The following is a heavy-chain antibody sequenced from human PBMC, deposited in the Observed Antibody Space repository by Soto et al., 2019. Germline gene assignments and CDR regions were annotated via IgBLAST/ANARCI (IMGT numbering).Heavy chain of an antibody. CDR3: ARDLGGRREPPPNWFDP. Sequence: ASVKVSCKASGYTFTSYAMHWGRQAPGQRLEWMGWINAGNGNTKYSQKFRGRVTITRDTSASTAYMALSSLRSEDTAVYYCARDLGGRREPPPNWFDPWGQGTLVTVSS. J-gene: IGHJ5*02. CDR2: INAGNGNT. D-gene: IGHD1-26*01. CDR1: GYTFTSYA. V-gene: IGHV1-3*01.